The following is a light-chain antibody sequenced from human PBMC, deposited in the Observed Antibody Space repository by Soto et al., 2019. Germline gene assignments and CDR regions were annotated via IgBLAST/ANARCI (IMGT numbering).Light chain of an antibody. CDR3: SSQTGSATVL. CDR1: SSDVGAYNF. V-gene: IGLV2-14*01. J-gene: IGLJ2*01. Sequence: QSALTQPASVSGSPGQSITISCTGTSSDVGAYNFVSWYQQFPGKAPKLMIYEVSNRPSGVSDRFSGSKSGNTASLIISGLQAEDEADYYCSSQTGSATVLFGGGTKVTGL. CDR2: EVS.